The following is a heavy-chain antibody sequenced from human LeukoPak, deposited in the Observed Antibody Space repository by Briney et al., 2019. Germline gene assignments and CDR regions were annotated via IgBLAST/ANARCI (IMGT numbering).Heavy chain of an antibody. Sequence: PSETLSLTCAVSGGSISSSNWWSWVRQPPGKGLEWIGEIYHSGKTNYDPSLKSRVTLSVDKSKNQLSLKLSSVTAADTAVYYCARGDSSSWSLFDYWGQGTLVTVSS. CDR3: ARGDSSSWSLFDY. CDR2: IYHSGKT. D-gene: IGHD6-13*01. V-gene: IGHV4-4*02. CDR1: GGSISSSNW. J-gene: IGHJ4*02.